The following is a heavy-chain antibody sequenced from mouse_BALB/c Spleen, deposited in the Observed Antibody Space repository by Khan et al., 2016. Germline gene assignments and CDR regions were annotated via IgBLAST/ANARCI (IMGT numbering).Heavy chain of an antibody. CDR1: GFSLTNSG. CDR3: ARDDQDFDAWFAS. CDR2: IWAGGST. Sequence: QVQLQQPGPGLVAPSQSLSITCTVSGFSLTNSGVHWVRQPPRKGLDWLGVIWAGGSTDYNSALMSRLSITRDTTPNQVFLKLNSLQTDDTAMYYCARDDQDFDAWFASWGQGTLVTVSA. J-gene: IGHJ3*01. V-gene: IGHV2-9*02.